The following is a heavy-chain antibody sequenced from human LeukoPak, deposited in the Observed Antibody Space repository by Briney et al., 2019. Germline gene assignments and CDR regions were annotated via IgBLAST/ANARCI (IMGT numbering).Heavy chain of an antibody. CDR3: ARAGQLLSLDY. J-gene: IGHJ4*02. CDR1: GFTFSSYG. D-gene: IGHD2-2*01. CDR2: IWYDGSNK. V-gene: IGHV3-33*01. Sequence: GGSLRLSCAASGFTFSSYGMHWVRQAPGKGLEWVAVIWYDGSNKYYADSVKGRFTISRGNSKNTLYLQMNSLRAEDTAVYYCARAGQLLSLDYWGQGTLVTVSS.